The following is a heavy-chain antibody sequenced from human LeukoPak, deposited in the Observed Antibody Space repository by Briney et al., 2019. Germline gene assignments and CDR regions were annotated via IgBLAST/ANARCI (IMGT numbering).Heavy chain of an antibody. Sequence: SVKVSCKASGGTFSSYAISWVRQAPGQGLEWMGGIIPIFGTANYAQKFQGRVTITTDESTSTAYMELSSLRSEDTAVYYCARAIAARPGKHNWFDPWGQGTLVTVSS. CDR2: IIPIFGTA. CDR1: GGTFSSYA. CDR3: ARAIAARPGKHNWFDP. J-gene: IGHJ5*02. D-gene: IGHD6-6*01. V-gene: IGHV1-69*05.